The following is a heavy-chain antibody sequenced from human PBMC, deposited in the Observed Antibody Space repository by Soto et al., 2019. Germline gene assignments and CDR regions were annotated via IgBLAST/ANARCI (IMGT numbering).Heavy chain of an antibody. V-gene: IGHV4-31*03. J-gene: IGHJ1*01. CDR2: IYYTGIT. Sequence: PSETLSLTCTVSGGSISSGAYFWSWVRQRPGEGLEWIGNIYYTGITYYNLSLKSRDAISVDTSKNHFSLTLTSLTAADTAIYYCARVLLTPSPHLGRWGQGNLVTVSS. CDR3: ARVLLTPSPHLGR. D-gene: IGHD2-15*01. CDR1: GGSISSGAYF.